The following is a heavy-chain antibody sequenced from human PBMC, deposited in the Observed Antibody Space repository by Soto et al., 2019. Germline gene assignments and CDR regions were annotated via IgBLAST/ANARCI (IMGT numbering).Heavy chain of an antibody. V-gene: IGHV3-74*01. D-gene: IGHD1-1*01. CDR2: INDYGTTI. CDR1: GFNLGSYW. CDR3: ARGGLEPFDY. Sequence: GGSLRLSCAASGFNLGSYWMHWVRQAPGKGLVWVSRINDYGTTINYAESVEGRFTISRDDAKSEVYLQMDNLRAEDTAVYYCARGGLEPFDYWGQGALVTVSS. J-gene: IGHJ4*02.